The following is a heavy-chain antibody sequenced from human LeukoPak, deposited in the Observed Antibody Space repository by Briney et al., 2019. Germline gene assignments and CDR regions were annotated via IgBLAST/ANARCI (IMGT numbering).Heavy chain of an antibody. Sequence: PGGSLRLSRAASGFTFSSYAMSWVRQAPGKGLEWVSSISGSGGSTYYADSVKGRFTISRDNTKNTLYLQLNSLRAEDTAVYYCGKVQNYYDSSGYQYYFDYWGQGTLVTVSS. V-gene: IGHV3-23*01. CDR2: ISGSGGST. J-gene: IGHJ4*02. CDR3: GKVQNYYDSSGYQYYFDY. D-gene: IGHD3-22*01. CDR1: GFTFSSYA.